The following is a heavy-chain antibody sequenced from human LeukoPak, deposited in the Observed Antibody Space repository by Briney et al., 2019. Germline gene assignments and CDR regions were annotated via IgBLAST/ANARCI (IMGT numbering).Heavy chain of an antibody. J-gene: IGHJ3*02. D-gene: IGHD3-22*01. CDR3: ARGPYSYDSSGAFDI. V-gene: IGHV4-38-2*02. CDR1: GYSISSGYY. CDR2: IYQSGST. Sequence: SETLSLTCTVSGYSISSGYYWGWIRQSPRKGLEWIGSIYQSGSTYYNPSLQSRVAISVDTSKNQFSLKLYSVTAADTAVYFCARGPYSYDSSGAFDIWGQGTMVTVSS.